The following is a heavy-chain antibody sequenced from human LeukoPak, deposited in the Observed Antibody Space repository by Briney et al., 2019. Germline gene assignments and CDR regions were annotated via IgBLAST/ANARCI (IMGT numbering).Heavy chain of an antibody. CDR3: ARAPYYYDSSGYLYYYYMDV. CDR2: IYYSGNT. Sequence: PSETLSLTCTVSGGSISSYYWSWIRQPPGKGLEWIGYIYYSGNTNCRPSLKSRVTISVDTSKNQFSLKLSSVTAADTAVYYCARAPYYYDSSGYLYYYYMDVWGKGTTVTVSS. D-gene: IGHD3-22*01. V-gene: IGHV4-59*01. J-gene: IGHJ6*03. CDR1: GGSISSYY.